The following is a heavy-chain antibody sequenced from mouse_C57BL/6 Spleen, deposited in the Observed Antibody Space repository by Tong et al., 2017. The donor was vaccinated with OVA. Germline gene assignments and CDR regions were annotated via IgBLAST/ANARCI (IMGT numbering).Heavy chain of an antibody. D-gene: IGHD2-1*01. CDR2: INPYNGGT. CDR1: GYTFTDYY. CDR3: ATFGYGNYLHY. Sequence: EVQLQESGPVLVKPGASVKMSCKASGYTFTDYYMNWVKQSHGKSLEWIGVINPYNGGTSYNQKFKGKATLTVDKSSSTAYMELNSLTSEDSAVYYCATFGYGNYLHYWGQGTTLTVSS. J-gene: IGHJ2*01. V-gene: IGHV1-19*01.